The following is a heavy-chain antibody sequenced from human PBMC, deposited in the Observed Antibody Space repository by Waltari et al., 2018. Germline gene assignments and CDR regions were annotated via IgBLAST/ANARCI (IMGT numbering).Heavy chain of an antibody. CDR1: GGSISSSSYY. J-gene: IGHJ3*02. V-gene: IGHV4-39*07. Sequence: LQLQESGPGLVKPSETLSLTCTVSGGSISSSSYYWGWIRQPPGKGLEWIGSIYYSGSTYYNPSLKSRVTISVDTSKNQFSLKLSSVTAADTAVYYYARAPIVVVPAAIIHDAFDIWGQGTMVTVSS. D-gene: IGHD2-2*01. CDR2: IYYSGST. CDR3: ARAPIVVVPAAIIHDAFDI.